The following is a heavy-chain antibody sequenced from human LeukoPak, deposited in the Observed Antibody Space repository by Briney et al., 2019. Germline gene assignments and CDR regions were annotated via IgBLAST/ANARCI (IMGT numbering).Heavy chain of an antibody. CDR1: GFTFSSYG. CDR2: IWYDGSNK. D-gene: IGHD5-12*01. Sequence: GSLRLSCAASGFTFSSYGMHWVRQAPGKGLEWVAVIWYDGSNKYYADSVKGRFTISRDNSKNTLYLQMNSLRAEDTAVYYCADGRGYSGYDSDYWGQGTLVTVSS. J-gene: IGHJ4*02. CDR3: ADGRGYSGYDSDY. V-gene: IGHV3-33*01.